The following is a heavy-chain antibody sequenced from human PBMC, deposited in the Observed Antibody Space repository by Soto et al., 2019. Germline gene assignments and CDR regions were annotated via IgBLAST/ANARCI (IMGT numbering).Heavy chain of an antibody. CDR3: ARHYDFWSGSPRNPFDP. CDR1: GGSISSYY. V-gene: IGHV4-59*01. D-gene: IGHD3-3*01. CDR2: IYYSGST. J-gene: IGHJ5*02. Sequence: PSETLSLTCTVSGGSISSYYWSWIRQPPGKGLEWIGYIYYSGSTNYNPSLKSRVTISVDTSKNQFSLKLSSVTAADTAVYYCARHYDFWSGSPRNPFDPWGQGTLVTVSS.